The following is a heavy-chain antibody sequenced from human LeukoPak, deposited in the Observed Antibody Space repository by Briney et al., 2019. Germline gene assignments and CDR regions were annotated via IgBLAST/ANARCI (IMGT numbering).Heavy chain of an antibody. CDR1: GFTFSSYS. J-gene: IGHJ6*02. V-gene: IGHV3-21*01. CDR2: ISSSSSYI. D-gene: IGHD6-13*01. CDR3: ARALTTRHSSWYYYNHLHYYYYGMDV. Sequence: GGSLRLSCAASGFTFSSYSMNWVRQAPGKGLEWVSSISSSSSYIYYADSVKGRFTISRDNAKNSLYLQMNSLRAEDTAVYYCARALTTRHSSWYYYNHLHYYYYGMDVWGQGTTVTVSS.